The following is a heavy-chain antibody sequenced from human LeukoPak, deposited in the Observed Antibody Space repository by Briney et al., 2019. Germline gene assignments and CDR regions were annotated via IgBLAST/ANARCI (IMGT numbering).Heavy chain of an antibody. CDR3: AREGSGSYYGY. V-gene: IGHV3-23*01. CDR1: GFTFSSYA. CDR2: ISSSGDST. Sequence: GGSLRLSCAASGFTFSSYAMSWVRQAPGKGLEWVSAISSSGDSTYYADSVKGRFTISRDNFKNTLYLQMNSLRAEDTTVYYCAREGSGSYYGYWGQGTLVTVSS. J-gene: IGHJ4*02. D-gene: IGHD1-26*01.